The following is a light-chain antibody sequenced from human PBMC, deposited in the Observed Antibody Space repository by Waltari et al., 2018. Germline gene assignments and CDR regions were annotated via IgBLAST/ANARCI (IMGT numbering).Light chain of an antibody. V-gene: IGLV1-40*01. Sequence: QSVLTQPPSVSGAPGQRVTISCTGSSSNIGAGYDVHWYLQLPGTAPKLLIYGNTNRPSGVPDRFSGSKSGTSASLAITGLQAGDEADYYCQSYDSSLSGWVFGGGTKLTVL. J-gene: IGLJ3*02. CDR3: QSYDSSLSGWV. CDR1: SSNIGAGYD. CDR2: GNT.